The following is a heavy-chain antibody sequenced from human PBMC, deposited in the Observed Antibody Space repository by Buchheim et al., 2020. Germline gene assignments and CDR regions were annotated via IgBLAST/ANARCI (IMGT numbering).Heavy chain of an antibody. D-gene: IGHD3-16*01. CDR3: VRAPEGWMGDFQY. J-gene: IGHJ1*01. Sequence: EVQLVESGGGLVKPGGSLRLSCAASGFTFSDYSMDWVRQTPEKGLEWVSSISKSDNYRYYADSVKGRFTISRDNAKNSLYLQMNSLRVEDTAVYYCVRAPEGWMGDFQYWGQGTL. CDR2: ISKSDNYR. CDR1: GFTFSDYS. V-gene: IGHV3-21*01.